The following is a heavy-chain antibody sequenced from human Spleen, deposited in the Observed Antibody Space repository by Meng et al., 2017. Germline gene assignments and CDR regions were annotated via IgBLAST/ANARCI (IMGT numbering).Heavy chain of an antibody. J-gene: IGHJ3*02. CDR3: ARGVWYYYDSSADAFDI. D-gene: IGHD3-22*01. CDR2: IYYSGST. Sequence: SETLSLTCTVSGGSISSYYWSWIRQPPGKGLEWIGHIYYSGSTNYNPSLKSRVTISVDTSKNQFSLKLSSVTAADTAVYYCARGVWYYYDSSADAFDIWGQGTMVTVSS. CDR1: GGSISSYY. V-gene: IGHV4-59*01.